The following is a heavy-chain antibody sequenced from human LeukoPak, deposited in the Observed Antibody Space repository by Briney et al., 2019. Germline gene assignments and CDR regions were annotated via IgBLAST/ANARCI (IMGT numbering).Heavy chain of an antibody. V-gene: IGHV1-46*01. J-gene: IGHJ4*02. Sequence: ASVKVSCKASGYTFTSYYMHWVRQAPGQGLEWMGMINPSGGSTSYAQKFQGRVTMTRDTSISTAYMEFSSLRAEDTAVFYCATGEVGGKLPYFDFWGQGTLVIVSS. CDR1: GYTFTSYY. CDR2: INPSGGST. CDR3: ATGEVGGKLPYFDF. D-gene: IGHD1-26*01.